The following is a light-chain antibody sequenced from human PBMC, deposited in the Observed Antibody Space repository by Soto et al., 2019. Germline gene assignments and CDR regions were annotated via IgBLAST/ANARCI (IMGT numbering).Light chain of an antibody. CDR1: QMIARW. CDR3: LQYNTFPHT. V-gene: IGKV1-5*01. CDR2: DAT. Sequence: IQMTQSPSTLSASVGDTVALTCRSSQMIARWLAWYQQKPGTAPRLIIYDATSLQSGVPSRFSASASGTDFTLTISSLYPDDFATYYCLQYNTFPHTFGQGTKLEI. J-gene: IGKJ2*01.